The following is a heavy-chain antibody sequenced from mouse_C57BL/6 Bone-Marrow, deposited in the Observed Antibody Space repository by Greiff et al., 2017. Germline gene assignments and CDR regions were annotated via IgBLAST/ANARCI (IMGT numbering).Heavy chain of an antibody. Sequence: LQQSGAELVRPGASVTLSCKASGYTFTDYEMHWVKQTPVHGLEWIGAIDPETGGTAYNQKFKGKAILTAAKSSSTAYMELRSLTSEDSAVYYCTRVDYYGSSLYYFDYWGQGTTLTVSS. CDR3: TRVDYYGSSLYYFDY. J-gene: IGHJ2*01. CDR2: IDPETGGT. CDR1: GYTFTDYE. V-gene: IGHV1-15*01. D-gene: IGHD1-1*01.